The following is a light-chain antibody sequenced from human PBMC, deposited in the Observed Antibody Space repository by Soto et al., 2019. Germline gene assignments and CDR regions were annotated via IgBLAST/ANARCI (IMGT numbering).Light chain of an antibody. CDR3: QQYDSQWT. CDR1: QSVRRN. Sequence: EIVMTQSPVTLSVSPGERATLSCRASQSVRRNLAWYQQKPGQAPRLLISGASTRATGIPARFSGSGSGTEFTLTISSLQSEDFATYYCQQYDSQWTFGQGTKVEIK. V-gene: IGKV3-15*01. CDR2: GAS. J-gene: IGKJ1*01.